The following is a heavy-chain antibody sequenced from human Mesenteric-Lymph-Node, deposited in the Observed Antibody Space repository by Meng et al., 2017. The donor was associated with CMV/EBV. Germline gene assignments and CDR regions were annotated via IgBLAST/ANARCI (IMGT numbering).Heavy chain of an antibody. CDR3: ARGGSSYYYYGMDV. V-gene: IGHV4-34*01. CDR1: GGTYSGYY. D-gene: IGHD2-15*01. J-gene: IGHJ6*02. CDR2: INHSGST. Sequence: VYGGTYSGYYWSWIRQPPGKGLEWIREINHSGSTNYNPSLKSRVTLSVDTSKNQFSLKLSSVTAADTAVYYCARGGSSYYYYGMDVWGQGTTVTVSS.